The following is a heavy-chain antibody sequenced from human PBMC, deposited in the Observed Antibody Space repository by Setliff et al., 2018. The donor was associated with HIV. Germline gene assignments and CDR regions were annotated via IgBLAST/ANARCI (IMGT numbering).Heavy chain of an antibody. CDR3: ARALPYDSSGYFDY. Sequence: GASVKVSCKASGYTFTSYDINWVRRATGQGLEWMGWMNPNSGNTGYAQKFQGRVTMTRNTSISTAYMELSSLRSEDTAVYYCARALPYDSSGYFDYWGQGALVTV. J-gene: IGHJ4*02. CDR2: MNPNSGNT. D-gene: IGHD3-22*01. CDR1: GYTFTSYD. V-gene: IGHV1-8*02.